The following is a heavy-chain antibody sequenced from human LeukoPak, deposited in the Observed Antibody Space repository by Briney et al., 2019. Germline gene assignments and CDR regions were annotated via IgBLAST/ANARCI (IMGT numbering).Heavy chain of an antibody. D-gene: IGHD3-3*01. Sequence: ASVKVSCKASGYTFTSYDINWVRQATGQGLEWMGWMNPNSGNTGYAQRFQGRVTMTRNTSISTAYMELSSLRSDNTAVYYCARDLGYDFWKGPNWFDPWGQGTLVTVSS. V-gene: IGHV1-8*01. J-gene: IGHJ5*02. CDR1: GYTFTSYD. CDR3: ARDLGYDFWKGPNWFDP. CDR2: MNPNSGNT.